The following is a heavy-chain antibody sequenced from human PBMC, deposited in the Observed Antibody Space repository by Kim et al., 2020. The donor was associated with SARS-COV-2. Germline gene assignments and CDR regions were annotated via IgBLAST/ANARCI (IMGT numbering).Heavy chain of an antibody. D-gene: IGHD2-15*01. CDR2: IRSNGPTV. V-gene: IGHV3-48*03. CDR3: ARGMLGGPHGWFDP. Sequence: GGSLRLSCAASGFTFNTYEMNWVRQSPGKGLEWISYIRSNGPTVYYADSVKGRFTVSRDNAKNSLYLQMDSLRADDTGIYYCARGMLGGPHGWFDPWGQGTLVTVSS. J-gene: IGHJ5*02. CDR1: GFTFNTYE.